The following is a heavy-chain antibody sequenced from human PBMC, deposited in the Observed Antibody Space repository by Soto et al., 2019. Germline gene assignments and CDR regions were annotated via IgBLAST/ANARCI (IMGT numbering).Heavy chain of an antibody. J-gene: IGHJ4*02. D-gene: IGHD2-15*01. CDR1: GRAFLGFI. Sequence: TLSLTCHVYGRAFLGFISAWIPQTQRNGLQWIGQINHSGSANYNPSLKSRVTISVHTSNSQFSLELSSVTAADTAVYYCARHPWRSNGSSFRLFLDIDYWGQGTLVTVS. CDR2: INHSGSA. V-gene: IGHV4-34*01. CDR3: ARHPWRSNGSSFRLFLDIDY.